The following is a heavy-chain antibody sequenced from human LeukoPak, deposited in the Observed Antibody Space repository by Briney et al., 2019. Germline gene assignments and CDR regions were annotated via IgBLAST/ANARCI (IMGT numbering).Heavy chain of an antibody. CDR2: IYTSGST. CDR1: GGSISSYY. CDR3: AGGHYYGSGSTLDY. J-gene: IGHJ4*02. D-gene: IGHD3-10*01. Sequence: SETLSLTCTVSGGSISSYYWSWIQQPPGKGLEWIGYIYTSGSTNYNPSLKSRVTISVDTSKNQFSLKLSSVTAADTAVYYCAGGHYYGSGSTLDYWGQGTLVTVSS. V-gene: IGHV4-4*09.